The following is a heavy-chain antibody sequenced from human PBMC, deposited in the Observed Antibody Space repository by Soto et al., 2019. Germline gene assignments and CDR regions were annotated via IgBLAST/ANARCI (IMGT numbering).Heavy chain of an antibody. D-gene: IGHD2-21*02. CDR1: GGSMSGDY. CDR3: ARVNVTLDF. CDR2: THSSGTT. V-gene: IGHV4-4*09. J-gene: IGHJ4*02. Sequence: SETLSLTCTVSGGSMSGDYWSWIRQSPGKRLEWIGYTHSSGTTNYNASLKSRVTISLDTSKNQMSLTVNSVTAADTAVYYYARVNVTLDFWGQGTLVTVSS.